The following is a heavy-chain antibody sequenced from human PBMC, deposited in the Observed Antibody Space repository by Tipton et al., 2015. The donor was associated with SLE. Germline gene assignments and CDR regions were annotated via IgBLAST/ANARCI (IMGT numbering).Heavy chain of an antibody. Sequence: TLSLTCTFSGGSTSSYFWTWIRQTAGKGLEWIGHVTTTGSARYNPSLKSRITRSIDTSKTEFSLKLTSVTAADTAVYYCALLTGIAPGYWYFGLWGRGTHVTVSP. CDR3: ALLTGIAPGYWYFGL. J-gene: IGHJ2*01. CDR1: GGSTSSYF. D-gene: IGHD6-13*01. CDR2: VTTTGSA. V-gene: IGHV4-4*07.